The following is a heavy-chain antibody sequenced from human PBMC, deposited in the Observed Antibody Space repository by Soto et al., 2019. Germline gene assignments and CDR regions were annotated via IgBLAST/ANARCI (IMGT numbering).Heavy chain of an antibody. CDR3: AKDEGYCSGGSCLLPFDY. J-gene: IGHJ4*02. Sequence: QVQLVESGGGVVQPGRSLRLSCAASGFTFSSYGMHWVRQAPGKGLEWVAVISYDGSNKYYADSVKGRFTISRDNSKNTXXLQMNSLRAEDTAVYYCAKDEGYCSGGSCLLPFDYWGQGTLVTVSS. CDR2: ISYDGSNK. V-gene: IGHV3-30*18. CDR1: GFTFSSYG. D-gene: IGHD2-15*01.